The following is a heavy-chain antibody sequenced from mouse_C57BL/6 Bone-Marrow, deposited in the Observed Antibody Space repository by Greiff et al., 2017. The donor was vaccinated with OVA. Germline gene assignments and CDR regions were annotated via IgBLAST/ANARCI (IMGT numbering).Heavy chain of an antibody. CDR3: VRAPITTVVAYWYFDV. J-gene: IGHJ1*03. V-gene: IGHV10-3*01. D-gene: IGHD1-1*01. CDR2: IRSKSSNYAT. CDR1: GLTFNTYA. Sequence: DAGGGLVQPKGSLKLSCAASGLTFNTYAMHWVRQAPGKGLEWVARIRSKSSNYATYYADSVKDRFTISRDDSQSMLYLQMNNLKTEDTAMYYWVRAPITTVVAYWYFDVWGTGTTVTVSS.